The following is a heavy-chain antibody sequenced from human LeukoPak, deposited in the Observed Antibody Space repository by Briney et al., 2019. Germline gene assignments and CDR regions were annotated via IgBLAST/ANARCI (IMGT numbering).Heavy chain of an antibody. V-gene: IGHV3-11*04. CDR2: ISSSGSTI. CDR1: GFTFSDYD. CDR3: ARDLKRRVYYDSSGSDDAFDI. Sequence: GGSLRLSCAASGFTFSDYDMSWIRQAPGKGLEWVSHISSSGSTIYYADSVKGRFTISRDNAKNSLYLQMNSLRAEDTAVYYCARDLKRRVYYDSSGSDDAFDIWGQGTMVTVSS. J-gene: IGHJ3*02. D-gene: IGHD3-22*01.